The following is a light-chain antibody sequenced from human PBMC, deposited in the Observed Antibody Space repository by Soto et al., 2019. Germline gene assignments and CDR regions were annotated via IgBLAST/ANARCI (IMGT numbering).Light chain of an antibody. Sequence: DIQMTQSPSTLSASIGDRVTITCRASQCLNGRLAWYQQKPGRPPKLLIYDVSFLESGVPSRFSGSGSGTDFNLTISSLRPDDFATFYCQQYKVYPYTFGQGARLDIQ. CDR1: QCLNGR. CDR2: DVS. CDR3: QQYKVYPYT. J-gene: IGKJ2*01. V-gene: IGKV1-5*01.